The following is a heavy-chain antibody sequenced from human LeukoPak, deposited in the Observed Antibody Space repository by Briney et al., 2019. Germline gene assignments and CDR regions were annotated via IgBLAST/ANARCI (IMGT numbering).Heavy chain of an antibody. CDR2: ISPDGGGI. D-gene: IGHD1-26*01. V-gene: IGHV3-43D*03. J-gene: IGHJ4*02. Sequence: GGSLTLSCAASGFTFDDYPMHWVRQLPGKGLEWLSDISPDGGGISYPPSVKGRLTISNDNSKNSQYLQMDSLTTEDTAFYYCVRGGSYFDYWGQGTLVTVSS. CDR3: VRGGSYFDY. CDR1: GFTFDDYP.